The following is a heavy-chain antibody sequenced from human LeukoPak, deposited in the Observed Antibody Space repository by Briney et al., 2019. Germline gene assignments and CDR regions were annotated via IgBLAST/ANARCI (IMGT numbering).Heavy chain of an antibody. Sequence: SETLSLTCTVSGGSISSSSYYWGWIRPPPGKGLEWIGSIYYSGSIYYNPSLKSRVTISVDTSKNQFSLKLSSVTAADTAVYYCARESSSAVAFDYWGQGTLVTVSS. CDR1: GGSISSSSYY. CDR2: IYYSGSI. J-gene: IGHJ4*02. CDR3: ARESSSAVAFDY. V-gene: IGHV4-39*07. D-gene: IGHD2-2*01.